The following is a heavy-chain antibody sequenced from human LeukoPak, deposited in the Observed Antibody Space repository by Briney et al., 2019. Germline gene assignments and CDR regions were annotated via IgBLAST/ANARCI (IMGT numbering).Heavy chain of an antibody. CDR1: GGTFSSYA. CDR2: IIPILGIA. CDR3: ATPQTGDDAFDI. Sequence: SVKVSCKASGGTFSSYAISWVRQAPGQGLEWMGRIIPILGIANYAQKFQGRVTITADKSTSTAYMELSSLRSEDTAVYYCATPQTGDDAFDIWGQGTMVTVSS. J-gene: IGHJ3*02. V-gene: IGHV1-69*04. D-gene: IGHD7-27*01.